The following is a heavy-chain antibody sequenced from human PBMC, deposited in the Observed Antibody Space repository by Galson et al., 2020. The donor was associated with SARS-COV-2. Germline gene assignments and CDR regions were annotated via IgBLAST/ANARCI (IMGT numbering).Heavy chain of an antibody. CDR1: GFTFSSYS. J-gene: IGHJ4*02. CDR3: ARDMNDFWGASRALDY. D-gene: IGHD3-3*01. V-gene: IGHV3-21*01. Sequence: TGGSLRLSCAASGFTFSSYSMNWVRQAPGKGLEWVSSISSSSSYIYYADSVKGRFTISRDNAENSLYLQMNSLRAEDTAVYYCARDMNDFWGASRALDYWGQGTLVTVSS. CDR2: ISSSSSYI.